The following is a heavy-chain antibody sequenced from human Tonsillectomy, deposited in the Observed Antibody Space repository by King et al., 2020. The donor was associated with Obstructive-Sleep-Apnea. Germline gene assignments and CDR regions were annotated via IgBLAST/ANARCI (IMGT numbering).Heavy chain of an antibody. D-gene: IGHD6-13*01. Sequence: QLVQSGAEVRKPGASVKVSCKASGYTFSDYGISWVRQAPGQGLEWMGWISAYNGDTNYAQKFQGRVSMTTDTSTSTAYMDLRRLRSDDTAVYYCARASRPIATAAFLGPGGYWGQGTLVTVSS. J-gene: IGHJ4*02. CDR2: ISAYNGDT. CDR1: GYTFSDYG. CDR3: ARASRPIATAAFLGPGGY. V-gene: IGHV1-18*01.